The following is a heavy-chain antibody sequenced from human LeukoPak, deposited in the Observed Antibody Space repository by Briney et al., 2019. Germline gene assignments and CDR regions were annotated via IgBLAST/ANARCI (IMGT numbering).Heavy chain of an antibody. Sequence: ASVKVSCKASGYTVTRSAISWVRQAPGQGLEWMGWISGYNGNTKYAQKVQGRVTMTTDTSTSTAYMELRSLRSDDTTVYYCARGYSYDSDYYYGMDVWGQGTTVTVSS. CDR1: GYTVTRSA. D-gene: IGHD5-18*01. CDR2: ISGYNGNT. J-gene: IGHJ6*02. CDR3: ARGYSYDSDYYYGMDV. V-gene: IGHV1-18*01.